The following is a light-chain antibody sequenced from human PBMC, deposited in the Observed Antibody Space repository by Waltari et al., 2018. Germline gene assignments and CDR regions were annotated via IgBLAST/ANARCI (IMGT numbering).Light chain of an antibody. CDR3: NSFTSGGTYV. Sequence: QSALTQPASVSGSPGQSITISCTGTSSDVGGYNYFSWYQQHPGKSPKLMIYDVNKRPSGVSNRFSGSKSGNTASLTSSGLQAEDEADYYCNSFTSGGTYVFGTGTKVTVL. V-gene: IGLV2-14*03. J-gene: IGLJ1*01. CDR1: SSDVGGYNY. CDR2: DVN.